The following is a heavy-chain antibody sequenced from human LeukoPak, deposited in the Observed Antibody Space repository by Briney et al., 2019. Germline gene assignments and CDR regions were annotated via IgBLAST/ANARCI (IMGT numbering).Heavy chain of an antibody. J-gene: IGHJ4*02. CDR2: INPSGGST. V-gene: IGHV1-46*01. D-gene: IGHD5-18*01. CDR3: ARDTPRGYSYGCPFDY. Sequence: GASVKVSCKASGYTFTSYYMHWVRQAPGQGLEWMGIINPSGGSTSYAQKFQGRVTMTRDTSTSTVYMELSSLRSEDTAVHYCARDTPRGYSYGCPFDYWGQGTLVTVSS. CDR1: GYTFTSYY.